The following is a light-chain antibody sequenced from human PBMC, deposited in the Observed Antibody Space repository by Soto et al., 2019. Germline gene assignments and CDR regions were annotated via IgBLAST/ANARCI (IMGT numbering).Light chain of an antibody. Sequence: EIVMTQSPATLSVSPGERATLSCRASQSVSSNLAWYQQKPGQAPRLRIYGASTRATGIPARFIGSGSGTEFTLTISSLQSEDFAVYYCQQYNNWPPRTFGQGTKVEIK. CDR1: QSVSSN. V-gene: IGKV3-15*01. CDR3: QQYNNWPPRT. J-gene: IGKJ1*01. CDR2: GAS.